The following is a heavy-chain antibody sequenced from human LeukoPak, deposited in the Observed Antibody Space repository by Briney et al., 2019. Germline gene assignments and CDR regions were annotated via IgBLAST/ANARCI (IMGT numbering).Heavy chain of an antibody. CDR2: IKKDGTEK. CDR3: ARGYTYGYIFYFDY. D-gene: IGHD5-18*01. V-gene: IGHV3-7*01. Sequence: GGALRLSCAASGFTFSTYWMSCVRQAPGKGLGWVSNIKKDGTEKYYVYSVKGRFTISRDNAKNSLYLQMNSRRAEDTAVYYCARGYTYGYIFYFDYCGQGTLVTVSS. J-gene: IGHJ4*02. CDR1: GFTFSTYW.